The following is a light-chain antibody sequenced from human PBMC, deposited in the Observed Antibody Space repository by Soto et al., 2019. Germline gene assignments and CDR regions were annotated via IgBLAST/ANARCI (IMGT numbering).Light chain of an antibody. CDR3: QQANSCPVT. CDR1: QGITSW. CDR2: AAS. V-gene: IGKV1-12*01. J-gene: IGKJ4*01. Sequence: DIQMPPPPSSVSASVGDRVTITCRARQGITSWLAWYQQKPGIAPKLLIYAASSLQSGVPSRFSGSGAGTDFTLTSSSLQPEDFATYYYQQANSCPVTFGGGTKVEIK.